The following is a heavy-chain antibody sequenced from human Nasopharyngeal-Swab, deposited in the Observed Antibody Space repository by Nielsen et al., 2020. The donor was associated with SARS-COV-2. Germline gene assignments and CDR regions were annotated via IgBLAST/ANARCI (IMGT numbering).Heavy chain of an antibody. Sequence: SDTLSLTFTVSGGSITSGGYNWGWVRQPPGKELEWIGSRYYSGSTYYNPSLKSRVTISVDTSKNQFSLKLSSVTAADAAVYYCARHLRGSAVAVDYWGQGTLVTVSS. CDR3: ARHLRGSAVAVDY. J-gene: IGHJ4*02. CDR1: GGSITSGGYN. CDR2: RYYSGST. V-gene: IGHV4-39*01. D-gene: IGHD6-19*01.